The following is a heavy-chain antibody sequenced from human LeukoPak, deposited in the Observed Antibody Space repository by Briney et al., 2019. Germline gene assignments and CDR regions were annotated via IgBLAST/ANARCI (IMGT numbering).Heavy chain of an antibody. CDR1: GASVSGSAYY. CDR2: IYYTGST. V-gene: IGHV4-39*07. D-gene: IGHD1-26*01. Sequence: SETLSLTCSVSGASVSGSAYYWGWIRQPPGKGLEWIGNIYYTGSTYYNASLKSRVTISIDTSKNQFSLKLNSVTAADTAVYYCARVIVGATLDYWGQGTLVTVSS. CDR3: ARVIVGATLDY. J-gene: IGHJ4*02.